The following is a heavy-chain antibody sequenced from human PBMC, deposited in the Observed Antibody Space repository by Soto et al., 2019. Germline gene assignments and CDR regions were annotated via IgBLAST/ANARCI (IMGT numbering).Heavy chain of an antibody. CDR3: AREGPPGDCTNGVCYDAFDI. J-gene: IGHJ3*02. CDR1: GYTFTSYG. V-gene: IGHV1-18*01. CDR2: ISAYNGNT. D-gene: IGHD2-8*01. Sequence: ASVKVSCKASGYTFTSYGISWVRQAPGQGLEWMGWISAYNGNTNYAQKLQGRVTMTTDTSTSTAYMELRSLRSDDTAVYYCAREGPPGDCTNGVCYDAFDIWGQGTMVTVSS.